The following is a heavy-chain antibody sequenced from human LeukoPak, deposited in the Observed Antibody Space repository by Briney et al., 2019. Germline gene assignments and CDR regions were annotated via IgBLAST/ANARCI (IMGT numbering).Heavy chain of an antibody. CDR1: GGSFSSYY. Sequence: SSETLSLTCTVSGGSFSSYYWTWIRQPAGKGLEWIGCIYNSGTTNYSPSLESRVTMSLDTSKNRFSLSLSSVTAADTAVYYCARDRLGATGHWRIDVWGRGTLVTVSS. CDR2: IYNSGTT. J-gene: IGHJ2*01. CDR3: ARDRLGATGHWRIDV. D-gene: IGHD1-26*01. V-gene: IGHV4-4*07.